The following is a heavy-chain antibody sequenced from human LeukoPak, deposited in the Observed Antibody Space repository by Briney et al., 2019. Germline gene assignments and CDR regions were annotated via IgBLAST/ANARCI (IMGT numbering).Heavy chain of an antibody. CDR3: ARLPSDIVVVPAAMDNDY. CDR1: GYTFTSYD. CDR2: MNPNSGNT. Sequence: ASVRVSCKASGYTFTSYDINWVRQATGQGLEWMGWMNPNSGNTGYAQKFQGRVTMTRNTSISTAYMELGSLRSEDTAVYYCARLPSDIVVVPAAMDNDYWGQGTLVTVSS. J-gene: IGHJ4*02. V-gene: IGHV1-8*01. D-gene: IGHD2-2*01.